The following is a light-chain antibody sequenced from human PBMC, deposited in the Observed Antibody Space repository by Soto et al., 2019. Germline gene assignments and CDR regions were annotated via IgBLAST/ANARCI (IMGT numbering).Light chain of an antibody. J-gene: IGKJ5*01. Sequence: IGLTQSSCTLSLSPGERATLSCRASQSVSNNYLAWYQQKPGQAPRLLIYGASNRATGIPDRFSGSGSGTDFTLTISRLEPEDFAAYYCQQYGSSQITFGQGTRLEIK. CDR3: QQYGSSQIT. CDR1: QSVSNNY. V-gene: IGKV3-20*01. CDR2: GAS.